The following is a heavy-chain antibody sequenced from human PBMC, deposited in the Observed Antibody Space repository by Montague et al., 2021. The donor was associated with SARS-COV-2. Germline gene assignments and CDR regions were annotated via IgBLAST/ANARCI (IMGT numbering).Heavy chain of an antibody. CDR3: ACDRTTRSWLDP. J-gene: IGHJ5*02. CDR1: GGSLSTPHY. Sequence: SETLSLTCAVSGGSLSTPHYWSWVRQPPGKGLEWIGEAHHSGNANYNASFTGRATISVDTSKNQFSLTLTSVTAADAAVYYCACDRTTRSWLDPWGQGTLVTVSS. V-gene: IGHV4-4*02. D-gene: IGHD1/OR15-1a*01. CDR2: AHHSGNA.